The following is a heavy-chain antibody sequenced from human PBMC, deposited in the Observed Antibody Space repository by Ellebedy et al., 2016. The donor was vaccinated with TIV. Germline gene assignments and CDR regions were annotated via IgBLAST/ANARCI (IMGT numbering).Heavy chain of an antibody. D-gene: IGHD6-13*01. CDR3: ARVVWQQPVSYAFDF. J-gene: IGHJ3*01. Sequence: MPSETLSLTCTVSGGSISPYYWSWIRQPPGQGLEWIGYISYSGSANYNPSLTSRVTISVDTSKNHFSLRLTSVTAADPAVYYCARVVWQQPVSYAFDFWGQGTMVTVSS. CDR1: GGSISPYY. V-gene: IGHV4-59*01. CDR2: ISYSGSA.